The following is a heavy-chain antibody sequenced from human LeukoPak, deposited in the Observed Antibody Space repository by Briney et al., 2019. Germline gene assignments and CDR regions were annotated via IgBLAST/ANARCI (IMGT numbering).Heavy chain of an antibody. J-gene: IGHJ4*02. CDR2: ISASGDVT. CDR1: RFSFSAYP. Sequence: GGSLRLSCAASRFSFSAYPMGWVRRAPGKGLEWVSGISASGDVTFHADPVKGRFTISRDNSKNTLYLQMNSLRAEGTAVYYCAKDPRFLEWLSINYFDYWGQGTLVTVSS. V-gene: IGHV3-23*01. D-gene: IGHD3-3*01. CDR3: AKDPRFLEWLSINYFDY.